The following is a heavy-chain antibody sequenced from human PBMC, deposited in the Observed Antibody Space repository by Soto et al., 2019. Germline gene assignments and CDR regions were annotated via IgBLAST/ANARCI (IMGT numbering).Heavy chain of an antibody. J-gene: IGHJ6*02. CDR3: ARAGYYYDSSGYYAVHYYYYGMAV. D-gene: IGHD3-22*01. Sequence: QVQLVQSGAEVKKPGSSVKVSCKASGGTFSSYAISWVRQAPGQGLEWMGGIIPIFGPANYAQKFQGRVTITADESTSTAYMELSRLRSEDTAVYYCARAGYYYDSSGYYAVHYYYYGMAVWGQGTTVTVS. CDR2: IIPIFGPA. CDR1: GGTFSSYA. V-gene: IGHV1-69*01.